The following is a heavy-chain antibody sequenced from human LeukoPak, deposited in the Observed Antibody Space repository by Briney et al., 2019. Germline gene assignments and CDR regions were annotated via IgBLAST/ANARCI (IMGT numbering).Heavy chain of an antibody. CDR3: ARNGYCSGGSCYGYYFDY. D-gene: IGHD2-15*01. V-gene: IGHV4-34*01. CDR1: GGSFSGYY. CDR2: INHSGST. J-gene: IGHJ4*02. Sequence: SETLSLTCAVYGGSFSGYYWSWIRQPPGKGLEWIGEINHSGSTNYNPSLKSRVTISVDTSENQFSLKLSSVTAADTAVYYCARNGYCSGGSCYGYYFDYWGQGTLVTVSS.